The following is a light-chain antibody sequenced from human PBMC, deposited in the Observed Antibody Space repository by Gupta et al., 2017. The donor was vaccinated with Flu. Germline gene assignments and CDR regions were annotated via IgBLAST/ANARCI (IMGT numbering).Light chain of an antibody. Sequence: ATLSLSPGERATLSCRASQDVNNYLAWYQHKPGQAPRLLIYDASNRATGIPARFSGSGSGTDFTLTISSLQPEDFALYYCQQRRNWPKLTFGGGTKVEIK. V-gene: IGKV3-11*01. CDR3: QQRRNWPKLT. CDR1: QDVNNY. J-gene: IGKJ4*01. CDR2: DAS.